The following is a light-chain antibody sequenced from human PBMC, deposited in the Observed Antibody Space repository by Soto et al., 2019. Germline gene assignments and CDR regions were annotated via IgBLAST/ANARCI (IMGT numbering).Light chain of an antibody. Sequence: QSVLTQPASVSGSPGQSITISCTGTSSDVGGYNYVSWYQQHPGKAPKLMIYDVSNRPSGVSNRFSGSKSGNTASLTISGLQAEDEADYYCSSYPSSSTPLYVVFGGGTKRTVL. CDR3: SSYPSSSTPLYVV. J-gene: IGLJ2*01. CDR2: DVS. V-gene: IGLV2-14*01. CDR1: SSDVGGYNY.